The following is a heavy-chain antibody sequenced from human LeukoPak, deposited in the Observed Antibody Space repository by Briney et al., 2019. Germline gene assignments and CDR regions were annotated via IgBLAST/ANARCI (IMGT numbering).Heavy chain of an antibody. Sequence: PSETLSLTCTVSSGSISSYYWSWIRQPPGKGLEWIGYIYYSGSTNYNPSLKSRVTISVDTSKNQFSLKLSSVTAADTAVYYCARNGMVREHPFDYWGQGTLVTVSS. J-gene: IGHJ4*02. CDR2: IYYSGST. V-gene: IGHV4-59*08. D-gene: IGHD3-10*01. CDR1: SGSISSYY. CDR3: ARNGMVREHPFDY.